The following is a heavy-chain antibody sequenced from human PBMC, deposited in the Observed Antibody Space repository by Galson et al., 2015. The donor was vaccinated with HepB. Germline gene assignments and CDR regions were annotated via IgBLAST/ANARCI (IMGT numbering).Heavy chain of an antibody. CDR3: AKDRRRGGSSWPRVYYYGMDV. Sequence: SLRLSCAASGFTFSSYGMHWVRQAPGKGLEWVAVISYDGSNKYYADSVKGRFTISRDNSKNTLYLQMNSLRAEDTAVYYCAKDRRRGGSSWPRVYYYGMDVWGQGTTVTVSS. CDR2: ISYDGSNK. V-gene: IGHV3-30*18. D-gene: IGHD6-13*01. CDR1: GFTFSSYG. J-gene: IGHJ6*02.